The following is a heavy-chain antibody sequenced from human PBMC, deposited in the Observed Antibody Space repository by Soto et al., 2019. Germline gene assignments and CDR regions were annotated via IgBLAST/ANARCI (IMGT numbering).Heavy chain of an antibody. CDR2: INPNAGDT. V-gene: IGHV1-2*02. CDR1: GYSFNAYY. Sequence: VASVKVSCKASGYSFNAYYLHWVRQAPGQGLEWMGWINPNAGDTNYAQKFQGRVTMTRDTSITTAYMELSRLRSDDAAVYYCARGLSFANWGQGTLVTVSS. J-gene: IGHJ4*02. CDR3: ARGLSFAN. D-gene: IGHD3-16*02.